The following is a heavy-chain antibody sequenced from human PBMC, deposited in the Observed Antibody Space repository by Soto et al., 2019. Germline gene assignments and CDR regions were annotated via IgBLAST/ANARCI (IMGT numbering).Heavy chain of an antibody. CDR1: GGSLRNYF. J-gene: IGHJ6*03. CDR2: INPLGSI. D-gene: IGHD2-21*01. V-gene: IGHV4-34*01. CDR3: ARGGISHRASSYYTDV. Sequence: PETLSLTCVVSGGSLRNYFWSWIRQPPGKKLEWIGEINPLGSINYNPPPKSRVTMSGDTSKNQFSLTLNSVTAADTATYYCARGGISHRASSYYTDVSDRATTVTVSS.